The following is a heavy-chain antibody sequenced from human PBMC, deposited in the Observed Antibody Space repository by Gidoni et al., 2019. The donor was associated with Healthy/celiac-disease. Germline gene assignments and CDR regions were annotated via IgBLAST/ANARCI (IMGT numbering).Heavy chain of an antibody. Sequence: QVQLQESGPGLVKPSQTLSLPCTVSGGSIRSGSYYWSWIRQPAGKGLEWIGRIYTSGSTNYNPSLKRRVTISVDTSKNQFSLKLSSVTAADTAVYYCARENVVVPAANTFDYWGQGTLVTVSS. CDR1: GGSIRSGSYY. CDR2: IYTSGST. V-gene: IGHV4-61*02. CDR3: ARENVVVPAANTFDY. D-gene: IGHD2-2*01. J-gene: IGHJ4*02.